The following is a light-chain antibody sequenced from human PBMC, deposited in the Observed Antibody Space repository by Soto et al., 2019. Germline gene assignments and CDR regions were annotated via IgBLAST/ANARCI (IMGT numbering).Light chain of an antibody. CDR1: SSDVGGYNY. J-gene: IGLJ2*01. V-gene: IGLV2-11*01. CDR2: DVT. CDR3: SSFAGSPVV. Sequence: QSALTQPRSVSGSPGQSVTISCTGTSSDVGGYNYVSWYQQYPGKAPKPMIYDVTKRPSGVPDRFSGSKSGNTASLTISGLQAEDEADYYCSSFAGSPVVFGGGTKLTVL.